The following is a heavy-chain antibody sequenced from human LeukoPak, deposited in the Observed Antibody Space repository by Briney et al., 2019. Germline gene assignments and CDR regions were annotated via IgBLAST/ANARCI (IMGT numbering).Heavy chain of an antibody. V-gene: IGHV4-39*01. D-gene: IGHD1-26*01. CDR2: IYYSGST. Sequence: SETLSLTCTVSGDSISNNGYYWVWIRQPPGKGLEWIGSIYYSGSTYYNPSLKSPVTISVDPSKNQFSLKLSSVTAADTVVYYCARTIVGYYFDYWGQGILVTVSS. J-gene: IGHJ4*02. CDR1: GDSISNNGYY. CDR3: ARTIVGYYFDY.